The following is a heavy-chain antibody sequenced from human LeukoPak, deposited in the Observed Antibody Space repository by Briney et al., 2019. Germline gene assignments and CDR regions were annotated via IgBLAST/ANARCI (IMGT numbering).Heavy chain of an antibody. Sequence: PGGSLRLSCAASGFTFSNAWMSWVRQAPGKGLEWVGRIKSKTDGGTTDYAAPVKGRFTISRDDSKNTLYLQMNSLKTEDTAVYYCTTGPNDYGDPPGSYYYGMDVWGQGTTVTVSS. V-gene: IGHV3-15*01. CDR3: TTGPNDYGDPPGSYYYGMDV. CDR2: IKSKTDGGTT. CDR1: GFTFSNAW. J-gene: IGHJ6*02. D-gene: IGHD4-17*01.